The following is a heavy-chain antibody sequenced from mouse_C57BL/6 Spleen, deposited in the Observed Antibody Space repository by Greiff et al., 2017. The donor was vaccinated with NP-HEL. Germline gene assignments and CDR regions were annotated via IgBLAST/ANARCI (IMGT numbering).Heavy chain of an antibody. Sequence: VQLQQSGPELVKPGASVKISCKASGYSFTDYYMNWVKQSPGKSLEWIGVINPNYGTTSYNQKFKGKATLTVDQSSSTAYMQLISLTSEDSAVYYCSRESAYYYAMDYWGQGTSVTVSS. CDR1: GYSFTDYY. CDR2: INPNYGTT. CDR3: SRESAYYYAMDY. V-gene: IGHV1-39*01. J-gene: IGHJ4*01.